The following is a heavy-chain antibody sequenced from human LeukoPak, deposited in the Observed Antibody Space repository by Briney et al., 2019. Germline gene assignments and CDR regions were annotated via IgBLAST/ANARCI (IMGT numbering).Heavy chain of an antibody. CDR3: ARGGSGYSYGKIDS. V-gene: IGHV3-21*01. CDR1: GFTFSSYS. Sequence: PGGSLRLSCAASGFTFSSYSMNWVRQAPGKGLEWVSSISSSSSYIYYADSVKGRFTISRDNARKSLYLQMNSLRDEDTAVYYCARGGSGYSYGKIDSWGQGILVTVSS. CDR2: ISSSSSYI. D-gene: IGHD5-18*01. J-gene: IGHJ4*02.